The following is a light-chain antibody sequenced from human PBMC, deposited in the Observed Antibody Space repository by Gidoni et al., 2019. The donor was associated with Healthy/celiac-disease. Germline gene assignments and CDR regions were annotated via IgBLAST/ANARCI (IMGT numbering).Light chain of an antibody. J-gene: IGKJ2*01. CDR1: QSVSSY. CDR2: DAS. V-gene: IGKV3-11*01. Sequence: EIVLTQSPATLSLSPGERATLSCRASQSVSSYLAWYQHKPGTAPRLLIYDASNRATGIPPRFSGSGSGSGFPLTISSLEPEDFAVYYCQQRSNWPLYTFXXXTKLEIK. CDR3: QQRSNWPLYT.